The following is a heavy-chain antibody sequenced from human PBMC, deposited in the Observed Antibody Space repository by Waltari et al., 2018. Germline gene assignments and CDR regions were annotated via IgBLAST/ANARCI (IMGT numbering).Heavy chain of an antibody. Sequence: QVQLQESGPGLVKPSETLSLTCTVSGGSISSYYWSWIRQPPGKGLEWIGYIYYSGSTNYNPSLKSRVTISVDTSKNQFSLKLSSVTAADTAVYYCAGEENSSWFDYWGQGTLVTVSS. V-gene: IGHV4-59*01. CDR1: GGSISSYY. CDR3: AGEENSSWFDY. J-gene: IGHJ4*02. D-gene: IGHD6-13*01. CDR2: IYYSGST.